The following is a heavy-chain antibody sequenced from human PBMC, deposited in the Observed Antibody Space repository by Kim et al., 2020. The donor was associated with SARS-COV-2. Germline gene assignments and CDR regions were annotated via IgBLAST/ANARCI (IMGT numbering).Heavy chain of an antibody. V-gene: IGHV3-7*01. J-gene: IGHJ6*02. D-gene: IGHD6-13*01. CDR3: ARYLTAGTLWGEYYYYYYGMDV. CDR1: GFTFSSYW. Sequence: GGSLRLSCAASGFTFSSYWMSWVRQAPGKGLEWVANIKQDGSEKYYVDSVKGRFTISRDNAKNSLYLQMNSLRAEDTAVYYCARYLTAGTLWGEYYYYYYGMDVWGQGTTVTVSS. CDR2: IKQDGSEK.